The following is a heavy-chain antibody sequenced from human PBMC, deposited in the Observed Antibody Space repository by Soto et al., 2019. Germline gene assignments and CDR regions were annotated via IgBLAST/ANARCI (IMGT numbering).Heavy chain of an antibody. D-gene: IGHD6-13*01. CDR2: ISGSGGST. V-gene: IGHV3-23*01. J-gene: IGHJ5*02. CDR3: AKKLRRKQMVRPDWFDP. CDR1: GFTFSSYA. Sequence: GGSLRLSCAASGFTFSSYAMSWVRQAPGKGLEWVSAISGSGGSTYYADSVKGRFTISRDNSKNTLYLQMNSLRAEDTAVYYCAKKLRRKQMVRPDWFDPWGQGTLLTLSS.